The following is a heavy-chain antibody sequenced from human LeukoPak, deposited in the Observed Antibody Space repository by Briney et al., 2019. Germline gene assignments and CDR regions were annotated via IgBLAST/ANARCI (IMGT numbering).Heavy chain of an antibody. V-gene: IGHV3-49*04. CDR1: GFTFGDYA. CDR3: TRDQYYYDSSGYLL. Sequence: GGSLRLSCTASGFTFGDYAMSWVRQAPGKGLEWVGFIRSKAYGGTTEYAASVKGRFTISRDDTKSIAYLQMNSLKTEDTAVYYCTRDQYYYDSSGYLLWGQGTLVTVSS. D-gene: IGHD3-22*01. CDR2: IRSKAYGGTT. J-gene: IGHJ4*02.